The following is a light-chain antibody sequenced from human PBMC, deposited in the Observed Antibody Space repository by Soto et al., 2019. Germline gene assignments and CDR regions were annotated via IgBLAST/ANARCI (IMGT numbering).Light chain of an antibody. CDR1: NSNIGAGYD. V-gene: IGLV1-40*01. J-gene: IGLJ1*01. CDR3: QSYDSSMSAPV. CDR2: GNS. Sequence: QSVLTQPPSVSGAPGQRVTISCTGSNSNIGAGYDVHWYQQLPGTAPKLLIYGNSNRPSGVPDRFSGSKSVTSASLAITALQAEDEADYYCQSYDSSMSAPVSGNGTKVTVL.